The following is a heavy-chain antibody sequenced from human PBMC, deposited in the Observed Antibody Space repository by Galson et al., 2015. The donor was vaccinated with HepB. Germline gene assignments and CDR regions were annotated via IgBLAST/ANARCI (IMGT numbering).Heavy chain of an antibody. CDR1: GFTFSYYV. Sequence: SLRLSCAASGFTFSYYVMSWVRQPPGKGLEWISAITPSGDNTYSADSMKGRFTISRDNSRNTLFLQMNSLRAGDTAIYFCAKVFPEKTDGWYRQALYYFDSWGQGTRVTVSS. D-gene: IGHD6-19*01. CDR2: ITPSGDNT. CDR3: AKVFPEKTDGWYRQALYYFDS. V-gene: IGHV3-23*01. J-gene: IGHJ4*02.